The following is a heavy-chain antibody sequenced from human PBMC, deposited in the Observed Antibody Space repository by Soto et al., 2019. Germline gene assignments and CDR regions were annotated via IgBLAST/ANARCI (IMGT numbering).Heavy chain of an antibody. CDR2: INHSGST. V-gene: IGHV4-34*01. Sequence: SETLSLTCAVYGGSFSGYYWSWIRQPPGKGLEWIGEINHSGSTNYNPSLKSRVTISVDTSKNQFSLKLSSVTAADTAVYYCARALTIGRQILLWLDPWGQGAMVTVFS. J-gene: IGHJ5*02. CDR1: GGSFSGYY. D-gene: IGHD1-1*01. CDR3: ARALTIGRQILLWLDP.